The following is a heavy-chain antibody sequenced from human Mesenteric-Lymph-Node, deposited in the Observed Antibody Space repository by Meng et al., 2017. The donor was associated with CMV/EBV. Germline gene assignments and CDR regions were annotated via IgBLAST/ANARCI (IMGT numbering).Heavy chain of an antibody. D-gene: IGHD3-10*01. Sequence: SETLSLTCSVSGDSISSSSYYWGWIRQAPGRGLEWIGSIYYRGDTEYNPSLQSRVTVSLDMSKNQFSLKLTSVTAADTAVYYCARGSRTMVRGAITSPLWFDPWGQGTLVTVSS. CDR2: IYYRGDT. CDR3: ARGSRTMVRGAITSPLWFDP. CDR1: GDSISSSSYY. J-gene: IGHJ5*02. V-gene: IGHV4-39*01.